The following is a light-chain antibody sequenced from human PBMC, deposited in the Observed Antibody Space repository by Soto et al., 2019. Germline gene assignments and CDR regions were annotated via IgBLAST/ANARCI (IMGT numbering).Light chain of an antibody. CDR3: QHRSNWTSWT. CDR2: GAS. Sequence: EFVLTQSPATLSLSPGDRATLSCRASQNVANYLDWYQQKPGQAPRLLIYGASSRATGIPDRFSGSGSGTDFTLTISSLEPEDFAVYYCQHRSNWTSWTFGEGSK. CDR1: QNVANY. V-gene: IGKV3-11*01. J-gene: IGKJ1*01.